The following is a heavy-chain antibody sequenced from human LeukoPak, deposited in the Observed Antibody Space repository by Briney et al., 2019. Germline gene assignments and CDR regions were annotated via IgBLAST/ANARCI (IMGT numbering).Heavy chain of an antibody. D-gene: IGHD3-3*01. CDR3: ARERRLRFFGPPTFDP. V-gene: IGHV4-61*02. CDR1: GGSISSGSYY. J-gene: IGHJ5*02. Sequence: SETLSLTCTVSGGSISSGSYYWSWIRQPAGKGLEWIGRIYTSGSTNYNPSLKSRVTISVDTSKNQFSLKLSSVTAADTAVYYCARERRLRFFGPPTFDPWGQGTLVTVSS. CDR2: IYTSGST.